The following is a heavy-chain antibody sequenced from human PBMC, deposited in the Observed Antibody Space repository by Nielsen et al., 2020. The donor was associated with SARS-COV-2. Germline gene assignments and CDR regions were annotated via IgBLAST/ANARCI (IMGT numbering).Heavy chain of an antibody. CDR3: ARHSHVPYCSVGFCSGYFDL. CDR1: RGSISPTSYY. D-gene: IGHD2-15*01. Sequence: SETLSLTCTVSRGSISPTSYYWGWLRPPPGKGLEWIASILYSWSSYSTPSLKSRVTISVDTSKNQFSLRLSSVTAADTAVYYCARHSHVPYCSVGFCSGYFDLWGRGTLVTVSS. J-gene: IGHJ2*01. CDR2: ILYSWSS. V-gene: IGHV4-39*01.